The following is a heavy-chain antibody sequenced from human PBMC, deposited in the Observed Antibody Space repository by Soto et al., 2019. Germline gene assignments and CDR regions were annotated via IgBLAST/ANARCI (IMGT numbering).Heavy chain of an antibody. CDR3: ARHNYGSGSTYFDY. CDR1: GGSISSYY. D-gene: IGHD3-10*01. CDR2: IYYSGST. Sequence: QVQLQESGPGLVKPSETLSLTCTVSGGSISSYYWSWIRQPPGKGLEWIGYIYYSGSTNYNPSLKSPVTISVDTSKNPFSLKLNSMTAADTAVYYCARHNYGSGSTYFDYWGQGTLVTVSS. V-gene: IGHV4-59*08. J-gene: IGHJ4*02.